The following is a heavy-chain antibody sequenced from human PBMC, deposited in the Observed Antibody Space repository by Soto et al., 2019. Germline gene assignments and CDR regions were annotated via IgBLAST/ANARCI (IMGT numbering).Heavy chain of an antibody. Sequence: ASVKGSCKASGGTFSTFGVSWVRQATGQGCEWMGWMNPNSGNTGYAQKFQGRVAMTRNTSISTAYMELSSLRSEDTAVYYCARGYSSSWLYYYYYYGMDVWGQGTTVTVSS. J-gene: IGHJ6*02. V-gene: IGHV1-8*02. CDR1: GGTFSTFG. D-gene: IGHD6-13*01. CDR2: MNPNSGNT. CDR3: ARGYSSSWLYYYYYYGMDV.